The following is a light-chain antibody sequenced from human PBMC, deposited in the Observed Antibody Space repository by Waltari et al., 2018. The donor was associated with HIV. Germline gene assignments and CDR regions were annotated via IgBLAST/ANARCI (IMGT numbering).Light chain of an antibody. Sequence: QSALTQPPSASGSPGQSVTISRTGTSSDVGGYNYVSWYQQHPGKAPKLMIYEVSKRPSGVPDRCSGSKSGNTASLTVSGLQAEDEADYYCSSYAGSNNFGVFGGGTKLTVL. V-gene: IGLV2-8*01. CDR2: EVS. CDR3: SSYAGSNNFGV. CDR1: SSDVGGYNY. J-gene: IGLJ2*01.